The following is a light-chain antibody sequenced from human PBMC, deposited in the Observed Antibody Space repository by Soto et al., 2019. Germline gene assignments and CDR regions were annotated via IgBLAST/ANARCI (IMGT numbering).Light chain of an antibody. V-gene: IGKV3-20*01. J-gene: IGKJ2*01. CDR1: QSVSSSY. CDR3: QHSYSSPT. Sequence: EIVLTQSPGTLSLSPGERATLSCRASQSVSSSYLAWYQQIPGQAPRLLIYGASSRATGIPDRFSGSGSGTDFTLTISSLQPEDFATYYCQHSYSSPTFGQGTMVEIK. CDR2: GAS.